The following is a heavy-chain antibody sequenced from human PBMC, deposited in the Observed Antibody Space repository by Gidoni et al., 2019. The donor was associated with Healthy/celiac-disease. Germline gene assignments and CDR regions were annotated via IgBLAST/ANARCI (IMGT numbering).Heavy chain of an antibody. Sequence: EVQLVESGGGWVQTGRAVRLAGTGPGCTLGDDAMSWVRQAQGKGLEWVGFIRSKSYGGTTEYAASVTVSFAISRDVSKSIAYLQMHSLKTEDTAVYYCTRHISNYVVDWFDPWCQGTLVAVSS. J-gene: IGHJ5*02. D-gene: IGHD4-4*01. CDR3: TRHISNYVVDWFDP. CDR2: IRSKSYGGTT. CDR1: GCTLGDDA. V-gene: IGHV3-49*04.